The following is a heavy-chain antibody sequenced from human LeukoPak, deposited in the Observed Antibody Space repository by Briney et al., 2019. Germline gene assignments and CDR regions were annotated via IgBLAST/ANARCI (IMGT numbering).Heavy chain of an antibody. Sequence: ASVKVSCKASGYTFTSYDINWVRQATGQGLEWMGWMNPNSGNTGYAQKFQGRVTMTRNTSISTAYMELSSLRSEDTAVYYCARDLGRSYAYYFDYWGQGTLVTVSS. CDR1: GYTFTSYD. D-gene: IGHD1-1*01. J-gene: IGHJ4*02. CDR3: ARDLGRSYAYYFDY. V-gene: IGHV1-8*01. CDR2: MNPNSGNT.